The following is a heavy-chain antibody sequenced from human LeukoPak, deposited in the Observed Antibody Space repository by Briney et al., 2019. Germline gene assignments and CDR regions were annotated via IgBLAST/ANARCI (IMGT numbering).Heavy chain of an antibody. J-gene: IGHJ4*02. CDR3: ARLRSGYHDY. D-gene: IGHD3-3*01. CDR1: GGSISRSSSYY. CDR2: IYYSGST. Sequence: WETLSLTCTVSGGSISRSSSYYWGWIRQPPGKGLEWIGSIYYSGSTYYNPSLKSRVTISVDTSKNQFSLKLSSVTAADTAVYYCARLRSGYHDYWGQGTLVTVSS. V-gene: IGHV4-39*01.